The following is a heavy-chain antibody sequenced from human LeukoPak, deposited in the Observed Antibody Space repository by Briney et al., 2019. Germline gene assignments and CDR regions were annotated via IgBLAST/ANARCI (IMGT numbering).Heavy chain of an antibody. V-gene: IGHV3-33*01. CDR3: ARDRGSTYYDFWSGYYPYYYGMDV. CDR1: GFTFSSYG. J-gene: IGHJ6*02. CDR2: IWYDGSNK. Sequence: GRSLRLSCAASGFTFSSYGMHWVRQAPGKGLEWVAVIWYDGSNKYYADSVKGRFTISRDNSKNTLYLQMNSLRAEDTAVYYCARDRGSTYYDFWSGYYPYYYGMDVWGQRTTVTVSS. D-gene: IGHD3-3*01.